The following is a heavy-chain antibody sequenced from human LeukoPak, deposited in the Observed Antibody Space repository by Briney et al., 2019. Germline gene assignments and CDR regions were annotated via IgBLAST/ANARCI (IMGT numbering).Heavy chain of an antibody. CDR1: GGSITNYY. D-gene: IGHD2-2*01. J-gene: IGHJ5*02. V-gene: IGHV4-59*12. CDR3: AREGFCSSTSCYAGPAGTDGFDP. CDR2: IHYSGST. Sequence: PSETLSLTCTVSGGSITNYYWSWMRQPPGKGLEWIGYIHYSGSTNYNPSLKSRVTISLDTSKNQFSLRLTSVTAADTAVYYCAREGFCSSTSCYAGPAGTDGFDPWGQGTLVTVSS.